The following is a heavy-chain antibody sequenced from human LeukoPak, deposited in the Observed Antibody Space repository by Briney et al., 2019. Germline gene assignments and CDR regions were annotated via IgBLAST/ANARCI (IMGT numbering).Heavy chain of an antibody. CDR1: GFTFSIYW. D-gene: IGHD2-2*01. CDR2: INVDGSRT. J-gene: IGHJ4*02. CDR3: ARDRCSDNSCYVPH. Sequence: GGSLRLSCAASGFTFSIYWMHWVRQAPGKGLVWVSRINVDGSRTAYADSVRGRFTISRDNAKNTLYLQMNSLRAEDTAVYYCARDRCSDNSCYVPHWGQGTLVTVSS. V-gene: IGHV3-74*01.